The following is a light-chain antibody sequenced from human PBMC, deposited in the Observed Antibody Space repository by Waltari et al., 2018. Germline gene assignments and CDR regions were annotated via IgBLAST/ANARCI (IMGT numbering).Light chain of an antibody. J-gene: IGKJ2*01. CDR1: QSIGSY. CDR3: QQRSNWTPHT. CDR2: DAS. V-gene: IGKV3-11*01. Sequence: EIVLTHSPATLSLSPGDTAPLSCRASQSIGSYLAWYQQKPGQPPRLLIYDASNRATGVPARFRGSGSGTDFTLTISSLEAEDFAVYYCQQRSNWTPHTFGQGARLEIK.